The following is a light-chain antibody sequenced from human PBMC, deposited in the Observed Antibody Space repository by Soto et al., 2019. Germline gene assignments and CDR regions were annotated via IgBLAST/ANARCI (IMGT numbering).Light chain of an antibody. Sequence: QPVVTQEPSLTVSPGGTVTLTCASSTGAVTSGYYPNWFQQKPGQAPRPLIYSTSNKHSWTPARFSGSLLGGKAALTLSGVQPEDEAEYYCLLYYGGARVFGGGTKLTVL. J-gene: IGLJ3*02. CDR3: LLYYGGARV. CDR1: TGAVTSGYY. CDR2: STS. V-gene: IGLV7-43*01.